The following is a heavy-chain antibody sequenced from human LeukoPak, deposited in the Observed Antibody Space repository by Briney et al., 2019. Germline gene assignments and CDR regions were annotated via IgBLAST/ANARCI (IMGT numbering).Heavy chain of an antibody. D-gene: IGHD6-6*01. Sequence: SETLSLTCTVSGCSINSGSYYWSWLRPPAGKGLEWVGRIYTGGSTNYNPSLKSRVTISVDTSKNQFSLKLTSVTSADTAVYYCARGIPYSTSWLNWFDPWGQGTLVTVSS. V-gene: IGHV4-61*02. CDR2: IYTGGST. CDR3: ARGIPYSTSWLNWFDP. CDR1: GCSINSGSYY. J-gene: IGHJ5*02.